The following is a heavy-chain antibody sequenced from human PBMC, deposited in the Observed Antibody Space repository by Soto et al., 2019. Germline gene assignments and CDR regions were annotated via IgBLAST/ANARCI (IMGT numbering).Heavy chain of an antibody. J-gene: IGHJ4*02. V-gene: IGHV4-30-4*01. D-gene: IGHD3-10*01. CDR3: ASRKSSPYFDY. Sequence: PSETLSLACTVSGGSISSGDYYWSWIRQPPGKGLERIGNIYYSGSTYYNPSLKSRVTISIDTSKNQFSLKLSSVTAADTAVYYCASRKSSPYFDYWGQGTLVTVSS. CDR1: GGSISSGDYY. CDR2: IYYSGST.